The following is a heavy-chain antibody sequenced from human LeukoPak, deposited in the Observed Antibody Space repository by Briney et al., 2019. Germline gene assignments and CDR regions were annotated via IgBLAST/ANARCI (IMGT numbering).Heavy chain of an antibody. V-gene: IGHV3-30*03. J-gene: IGHJ4*02. Sequence: PGGSLRLSCAASGFTFSSYGMHWVRQAPGKGLEWVAVISYDGSNKYYADSVKGRFTISRDNSKNTLYLQMNSLRAEDTAVYYCHSYYYDSSGYYPFDYWGQGTLVTVSS. CDR3: HSYYYDSSGYYPFDY. D-gene: IGHD3-22*01. CDR1: GFTFSSYG. CDR2: ISYDGSNK.